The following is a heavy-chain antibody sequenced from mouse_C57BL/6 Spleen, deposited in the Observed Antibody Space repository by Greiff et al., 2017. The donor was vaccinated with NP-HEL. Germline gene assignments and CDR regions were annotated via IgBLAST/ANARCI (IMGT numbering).Heavy chain of an antibody. J-gene: IGHJ3*01. CDR3: ARHITTVVEEDWFAY. Sequence: QVQLQQPGTELVKPGASVKLSCKASGYTFTSYWMHWVKQRPGQGLEWIGNINPSNGGTNYNEKFKSKATLTVDKSSSTAYMQLSSLTSEDSAVYYCARHITTVVEEDWFAYWGQGTLVTVSA. D-gene: IGHD1-1*01. CDR2: INPSNGGT. CDR1: GYTFTSYW. V-gene: IGHV1-53*01.